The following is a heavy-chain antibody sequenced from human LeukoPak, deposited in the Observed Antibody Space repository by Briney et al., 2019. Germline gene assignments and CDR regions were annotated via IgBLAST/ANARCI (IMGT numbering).Heavy chain of an antibody. J-gene: IGHJ4*02. D-gene: IGHD2/OR15-2a*01. CDR3: ARHIGILGKWGFDY. V-gene: IGHV4-4*02. Sequence: SETLSLTCSVSGASITSNWWSWVRQSPGKGLEWIGEIHHSASPNYNTSLKSRVTLSLDKSHNQFSLKVTSVTAADTAVYYCARHIGILGKWGFDYWGQGTLVTVSS. CDR2: IHHSASP. CDR1: GASITSNW.